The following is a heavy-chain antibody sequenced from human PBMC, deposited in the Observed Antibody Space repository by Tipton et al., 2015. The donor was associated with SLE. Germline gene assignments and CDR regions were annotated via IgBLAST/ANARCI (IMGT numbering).Heavy chain of an antibody. Sequence: TLSLTCAVYGGSFSGYYWSWIRQPPGKGLEWIGSIYYSGSTYYNPSLKSRVTISVDTSKNQFSLKLSSVTAADTAVYYCASHMGSYYYDSSGYRGAFDIWGQGTMVTVSS. D-gene: IGHD3-22*01. J-gene: IGHJ3*02. CDR2: IYYSGST. CDR3: ASHMGSYYYDSSGYRGAFDI. V-gene: IGHV4-34*01. CDR1: GGSFSGYY.